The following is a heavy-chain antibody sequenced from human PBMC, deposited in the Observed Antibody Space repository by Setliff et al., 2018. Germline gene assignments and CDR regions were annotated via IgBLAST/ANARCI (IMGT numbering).Heavy chain of an antibody. CDR2: IHYSGST. V-gene: IGHV4-39*07. D-gene: IGHD3-16*02. J-gene: IGHJ4*02. Sequence: PSETLSLTCSVSGGSISRSSYYWGWVRQPPGKGLEWIGSIHYSGSTYYNPSLKSRVIILVDTSKNQFSLKLSSVAAADTAVYYCARDGGGLRLGGLSSYLRGDFDSWGQGTLVTVSS. CDR1: GGSISRSSYY. CDR3: ARDGGGLRLGGLSSYLRGDFDS.